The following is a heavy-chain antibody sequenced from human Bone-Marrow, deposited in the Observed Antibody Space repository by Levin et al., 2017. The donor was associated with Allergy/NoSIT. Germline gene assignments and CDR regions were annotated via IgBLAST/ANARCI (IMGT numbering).Heavy chain of an antibody. CDR1: GYTFTNYW. CDR3: ARWVAAAGTTF. V-gene: IGHV5-51*01. CDR2: IFPINSDI. J-gene: IGHJ3*01. Sequence: GESLKISCKASGYTFTNYWIGWVRQMPGKGLEWVGIIFPINSDIRYSPSFQGQVTISADKSMSTAYLQWSSLKASDTAMYYCARWVAAAGTTFWGQGTMVTVSS. D-gene: IGHD6-13*01.